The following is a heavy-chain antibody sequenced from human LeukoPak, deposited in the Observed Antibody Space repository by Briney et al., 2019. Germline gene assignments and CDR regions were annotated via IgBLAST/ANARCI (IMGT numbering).Heavy chain of an antibody. D-gene: IGHD6-13*01. CDR1: GFTFSSYE. CDR3: ARDQYSSSWYEDYFDY. Sequence: GGSLRLSCAASGFTFSSYEMNWVRQAPGKGLEWVSYISSSGSTIYYADSVKGRFTISRDNAKNSLYLQMISLRAEDTAVYYCARDQYSSSWYEDYFDYWGQGTLVTVSS. V-gene: IGHV3-48*03. CDR2: ISSSGSTI. J-gene: IGHJ4*02.